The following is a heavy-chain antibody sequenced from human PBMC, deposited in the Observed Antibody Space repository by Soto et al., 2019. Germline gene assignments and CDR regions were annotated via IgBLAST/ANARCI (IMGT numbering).Heavy chain of an antibody. CDR3: AKALTVGSWGYFDY. V-gene: IGHV3-30*18. CDR1: GLTFSSYG. CDR2: ISYDGSNK. D-gene: IGHD6-13*01. Sequence: QVQLVESGGGVVQPGRSLRLSCAASGLTFSSYGMHWVRQAPGKGLEWVAVISYDGSNKYYQDSVKGRFTISRDNSKNTLYLQMKSLRPEDTAMYYCAKALTVGSWGYFDYWGQGTLVTVSS. J-gene: IGHJ4*02.